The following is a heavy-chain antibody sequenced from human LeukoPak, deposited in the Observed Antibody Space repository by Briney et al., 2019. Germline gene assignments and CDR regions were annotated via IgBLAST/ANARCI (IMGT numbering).Heavy chain of an antibody. CDR1: GYTFTGHY. J-gene: IGHJ4*02. CDR3: ARQDPSITRD. Sequence: GASVKVSCTASGYTFTGHYMHWVRQAPGQGLEWMGWINPNSGGTNYAQKFQGRVTMTRDTSISTAYMELSRLRSDDTAVYYCARQDPSITRDWGQGTLVTVSS. D-gene: IGHD3-10*01. V-gene: IGHV1-2*02. CDR2: INPNSGGT.